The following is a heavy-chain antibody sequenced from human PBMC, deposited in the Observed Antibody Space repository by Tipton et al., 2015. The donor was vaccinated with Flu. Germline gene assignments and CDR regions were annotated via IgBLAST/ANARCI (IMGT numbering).Heavy chain of an antibody. Sequence: TLSLTCAVSGYSIRSSNYYWGWIRQPPGKGLEWIGNIFHSGNSNHNPSLKSRLTLSVDTSKNQFSLKLNSVTAADTAVYYCARHTGDSVRGVVDYWGQGTLVTVSS. CDR1: GYSIRSSNYY. CDR3: ARHTGDSVRGVVDY. D-gene: IGHD3-10*02. V-gene: IGHV4-38-2*01. CDR2: IFHSGNS. J-gene: IGHJ4*02.